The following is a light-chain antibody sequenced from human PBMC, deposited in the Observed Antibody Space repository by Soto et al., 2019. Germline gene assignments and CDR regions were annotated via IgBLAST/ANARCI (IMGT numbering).Light chain of an antibody. Sequence: DIQMTQSPSSLSASVGDRVTITCQASQDISNYLNWYQQKPGKAPKLLIYDASNLETGVPSRFSGRGSGTDFTFNISSLQPEDIATYYCQQYDNLPITFGQGTRLEIK. CDR3: QQYDNLPIT. CDR1: QDISNY. V-gene: IGKV1-33*01. CDR2: DAS. J-gene: IGKJ5*01.